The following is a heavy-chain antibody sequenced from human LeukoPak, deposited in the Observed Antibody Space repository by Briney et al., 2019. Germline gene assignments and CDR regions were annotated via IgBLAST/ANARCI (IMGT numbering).Heavy chain of an antibody. Sequence: PGGSLRLSCAASGFTFSDYNMRWIRQAPGKGLEWVSSISRSGSTKYYADSVKGRFTISRDNAKNSLFLQMKSLRAEDTAVHYCARGKTSQNIVTRKTYNWFDPWGQGTLVTVSS. CDR1: GFTFSDYN. D-gene: IGHD2/OR15-2a*01. V-gene: IGHV3-11*04. CDR2: ISRSGSTK. J-gene: IGHJ5*02. CDR3: ARGKTSQNIVTRKTYNWFDP.